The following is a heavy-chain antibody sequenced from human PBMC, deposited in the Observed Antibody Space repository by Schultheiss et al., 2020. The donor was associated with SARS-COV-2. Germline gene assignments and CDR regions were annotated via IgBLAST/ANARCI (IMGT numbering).Heavy chain of an antibody. CDR3: ARPFWEHYYYYYYMDV. D-gene: IGHD3-3*02. CDR2: ISYDGSNK. J-gene: IGHJ6*03. Sequence: GGSLRLSCAASGFTFSSYGMHWVRQAPGKGLEWVAVISYDGSNKYYADSVKGRFTISRDNSKNTLYLQMNSLRAEDTAVYYCARPFWEHYYYYYYMDVWGKGTTVTVSS. V-gene: IGHV3-30*03. CDR1: GFTFSSYG.